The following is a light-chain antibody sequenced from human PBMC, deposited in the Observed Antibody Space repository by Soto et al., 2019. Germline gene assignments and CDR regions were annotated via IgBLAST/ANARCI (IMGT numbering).Light chain of an antibody. J-gene: IGKJ1*01. Sequence: DIQMTQSPSTLSASVGDRVTITCRASQSITSWLAWYQHKPGKAPKLLIYKASSLEDGDPSRFSGSGSGTEFTLTISSLQPDDFATYYCQQYKSNSRTFGQGTKVEIK. V-gene: IGKV1-5*03. CDR1: QSITSW. CDR2: KAS. CDR3: QQYKSNSRT.